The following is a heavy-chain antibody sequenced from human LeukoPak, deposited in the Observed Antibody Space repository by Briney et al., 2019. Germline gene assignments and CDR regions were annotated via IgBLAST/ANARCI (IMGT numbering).Heavy chain of an antibody. CDR1: GFTFSSYA. CDR2: VSGSGGTT. D-gene: IGHD5-18*01. Sequence: GGSLRLSCASSGFTFSSYAMSWVRQAPGKGLEWVSAVSGSGGTTYYADSVKGRFTISRDNSKNTLYVQMNSLRAEDTAVYYCAKGRDTSSAGTGYFDYWGQGTLVTVSS. CDR3: AKGRDTSSAGTGYFDY. V-gene: IGHV3-23*01. J-gene: IGHJ4*02.